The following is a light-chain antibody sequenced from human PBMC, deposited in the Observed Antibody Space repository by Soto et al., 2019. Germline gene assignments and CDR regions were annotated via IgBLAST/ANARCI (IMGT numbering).Light chain of an antibody. CDR1: QSVSTN. Sequence: EIVVTQSPATLSVSPGERATPSGRASQSVSTNFAWYQQTPGQAPRLXXYGASTRASGIPARFSGSGSGTELTLTISSLQSEDFSFYYDQQRSNWPPITFGQGTRLEIK. CDR2: GAS. V-gene: IGKV3-15*01. J-gene: IGKJ5*01. CDR3: QQRSNWPPIT.